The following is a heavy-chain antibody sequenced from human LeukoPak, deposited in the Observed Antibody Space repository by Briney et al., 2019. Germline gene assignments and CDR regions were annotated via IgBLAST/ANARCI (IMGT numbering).Heavy chain of an antibody. CDR2: ISSSSSYI. J-gene: IGHJ4*02. CDR3: ARGYSGSYYAFDY. Sequence: KPGGSLRLSCAASGFTFSSYWMNWVRQAPGKGLEWVSSISSSSSYIYYADSVKGRFTISRDNAKNSLYLQMNSPRAEDTAVYYCARGYSGSYYAFDYWGQGALVTVSS. V-gene: IGHV3-21*01. D-gene: IGHD1-26*01. CDR1: GFTFSSYW.